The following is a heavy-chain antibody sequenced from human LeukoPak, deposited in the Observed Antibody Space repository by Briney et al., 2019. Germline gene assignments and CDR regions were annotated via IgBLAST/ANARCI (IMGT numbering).Heavy chain of an antibody. D-gene: IGHD3-22*01. CDR2: IIPILGIA. J-gene: IGHJ4*02. CDR1: GGTFSSYA. Sequence: SVKVSCKASGGTFSSYAISWVRQAPGQGLEWMGRIIPILGIANYARKFQGRVTITADKSTSTAYMELSSLRSEDTAVYYCARERYYYDSSGYHYFDYWGQGTLVTVSS. V-gene: IGHV1-69*04. CDR3: ARERYYYDSSGYHYFDY.